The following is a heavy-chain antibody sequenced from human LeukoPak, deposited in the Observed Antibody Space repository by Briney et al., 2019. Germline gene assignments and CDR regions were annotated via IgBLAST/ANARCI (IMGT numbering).Heavy chain of an antibody. CDR3: ASDQSTGWSRERSSDY. CDR2: INWNGGST. CDR1: GFTFDDYG. V-gene: IGHV3-20*04. D-gene: IGHD3-3*01. Sequence: GGSLRLSCAASGFTFDDYGMSWVRQAPGEGLEWVSGINWNGGSTGYADSVKGRLTISRDNAKNSLYLQMNSLRAEDTALYYCASDQSTGWSRERSSDYWGRGTLVTVSS. J-gene: IGHJ4*02.